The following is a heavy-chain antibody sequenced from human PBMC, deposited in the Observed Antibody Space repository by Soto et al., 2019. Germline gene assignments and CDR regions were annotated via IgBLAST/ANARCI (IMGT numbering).Heavy chain of an antibody. D-gene: IGHD2-21*02. J-gene: IGHJ5*02. Sequence: PSETLSLTCTVSGGSISTSAYYWGWIRQPPGKGLEWIGTIYYSGTSYHNPSLKSRVTISVDTSKNQFSLTLTSVTAADTAVYYCARHPSDFWFDPWGQGTLVTVSS. CDR3: ARHPSDFWFDP. CDR1: GGSISTSAYY. CDR2: IYYSGTS. V-gene: IGHV4-39*01.